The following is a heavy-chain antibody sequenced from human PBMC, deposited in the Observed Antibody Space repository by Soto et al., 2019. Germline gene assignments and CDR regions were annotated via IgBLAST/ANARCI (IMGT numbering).Heavy chain of an antibody. V-gene: IGHV5-51*01. CDR1: GYSFTSYW. CDR2: IYPGDSDT. J-gene: IGHJ3*02. CDR3: ARPTKFGPYYDILTGYHSGHALAI. Sequence: GESLKISCKGSGYSFTSYWIGWVRQMPGKGLEWMGIIYPGDSDTRYSPSFQGQVTISADKSISTAYLQWSSLKASDTAMYYCARPTKFGPYYDILTGYHSGHALAICGQGTMVPVSS. D-gene: IGHD3-9*01.